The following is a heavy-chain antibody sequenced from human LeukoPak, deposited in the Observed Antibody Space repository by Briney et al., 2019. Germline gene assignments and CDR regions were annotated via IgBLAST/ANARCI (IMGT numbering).Heavy chain of an antibody. CDR3: ARGGDYVVAGYY. CDR1: GFTVSTNY. J-gene: IGHJ4*02. D-gene: IGHD4-17*01. Sequence: PGGSLRLSCAASGFTVSTNYMSWVRQAPGKGLEWVSVVYSGGSTDYSDSVNGRLTISRDNSKNMLFLQMNSLRAEDTAVYYCARGGDYVVAGYYWGQGTLVTVSS. CDR2: VYSGGST. V-gene: IGHV3-66*01.